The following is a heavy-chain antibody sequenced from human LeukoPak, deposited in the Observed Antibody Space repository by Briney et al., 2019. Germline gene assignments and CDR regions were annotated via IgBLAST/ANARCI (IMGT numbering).Heavy chain of an antibody. CDR3: AKGAHYYDSSGYYSDY. D-gene: IGHD3-22*01. V-gene: IGHV3-30*02. Sequence: GGSLRLSCAASGFTFSNYVMQWVRQAPGKGLEWVAFIRYDGSNKYYADSVKGRFTISRDNSKNTLYLQMNSLRAEDTAVYYCAKGAHYYDSSGYYSDYWGQGTLVTVSS. J-gene: IGHJ4*02. CDR2: IRYDGSNK. CDR1: GFTFSNYV.